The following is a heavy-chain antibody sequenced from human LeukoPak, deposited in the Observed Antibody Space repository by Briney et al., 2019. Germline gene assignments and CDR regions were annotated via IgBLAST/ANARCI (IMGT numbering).Heavy chain of an antibody. CDR1: GFSFTNTW. J-gene: IGHJ4*02. CDR3: ARETKIDY. Sequence: PGGSLRLSCEASGFSFTNTWMTWVRQVPGKGLEWVSSMIISGGSTYYADSVKGRFTISRDNSKNTLYLQMNSLRVEDTALYYCARETKIDYWGQGALVTVSS. D-gene: IGHD1-7*01. CDR2: MIISGGST. V-gene: IGHV3-23*01.